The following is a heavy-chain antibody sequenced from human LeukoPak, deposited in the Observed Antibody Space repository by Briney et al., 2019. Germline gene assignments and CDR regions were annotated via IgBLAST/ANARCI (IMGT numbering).Heavy chain of an antibody. CDR3: ARDRGLRWPIPQDY. CDR2: ISSSSSYI. Sequence: SGGSLRLSCAASGFTFSSYSMNWVRQAPGKGLEWVSSISSSSSYIYYADSVKGRFTISRDNAKNSLYLQMNSLRDEDTAVYYCARDRGLRWPIPQDYWGQGTLVTVSS. V-gene: IGHV3-21*01. CDR1: GFTFSSYS. D-gene: IGHD4-23*01. J-gene: IGHJ4*02.